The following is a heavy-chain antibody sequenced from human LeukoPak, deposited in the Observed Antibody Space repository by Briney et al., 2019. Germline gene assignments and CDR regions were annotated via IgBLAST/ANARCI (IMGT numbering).Heavy chain of an antibody. D-gene: IGHD3-22*01. CDR2: ISGSGGST. CDR1: GFTFSSYA. J-gene: IGHJ4*02. V-gene: IGHV3-23*01. CDR3: AKSIGSGSYYGGDY. Sequence: PGGSLRLSCAASGFTFSSYAMSWVRQAPGKGLKWVSVISGSGGSTYYADSVKGRFTISRDNSKNTLYLQMNSLRAEDTAVYYCAKSIGSGSYYGGDYWGQGTLVTVSS.